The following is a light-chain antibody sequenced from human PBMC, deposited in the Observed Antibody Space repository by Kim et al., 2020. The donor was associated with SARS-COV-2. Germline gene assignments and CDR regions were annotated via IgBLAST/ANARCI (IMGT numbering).Light chain of an antibody. CDR1: EIGSKG. Sequence: PGKTARITCGGNEIGSKGVHWYQQKPGQAPVLVVYDDTDRPSGIPERFSGSNAGNTATLTISRVEVGDEADYYCLDWDGSIDYSYVFGTGTKVTVL. CDR2: DDT. CDR3: LDWDGSIDYSYV. V-gene: IGLV3-21*03. J-gene: IGLJ1*01.